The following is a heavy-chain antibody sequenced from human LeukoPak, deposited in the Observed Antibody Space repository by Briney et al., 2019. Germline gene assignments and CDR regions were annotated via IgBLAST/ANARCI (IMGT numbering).Heavy chain of an antibody. CDR2: ISSSSSTI. J-gene: IGHJ4*02. Sequence: GGSLRLSCAASGFTFSSYNMHWVRQAPGKGLEWVSYISSSSSTIYYADSVKGRFTISRDNAKNSLYLQMNSLRAEDTAVYYCARDWVSGPWGQGTLVTVSS. V-gene: IGHV3-48*01. D-gene: IGHD3-16*01. CDR1: GFTFSSYN. CDR3: ARDWVSGP.